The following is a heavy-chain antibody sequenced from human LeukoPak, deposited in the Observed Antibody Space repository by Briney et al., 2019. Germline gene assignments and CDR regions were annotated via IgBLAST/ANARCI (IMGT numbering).Heavy chain of an antibody. J-gene: IGHJ6*03. Sequence: PGRSLRLSCAASGFTFSSYAMHWVRQAPGKGLEWVAVISYDGSNKYYADSVKGRFTISRDNSKNSLYLQMNSLRAEDTAVYYCARAVRVGFVSPYYYYMDVWGKGTTVTVSS. V-gene: IGHV3-30*04. CDR1: GFTFSSYA. D-gene: IGHD1-26*01. CDR3: ARAVRVGFVSPYYYYMDV. CDR2: ISYDGSNK.